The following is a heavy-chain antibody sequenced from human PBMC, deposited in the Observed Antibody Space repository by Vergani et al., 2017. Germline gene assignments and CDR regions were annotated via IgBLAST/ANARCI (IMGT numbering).Heavy chain of an antibody. J-gene: IGHJ4*02. CDR3: AREAYFDY. Sequence: QVQLQESGPGLVKPSETLSLTCTVSGGSISSYYWSWIRQPPGKGLEWIGYIYYSGSTNYNPSLKSRLTISVDTSKNQFSMKLSSVTAADTAVYCCAREAYFDYWGQGTLVTVSS. CDR2: IYYSGST. V-gene: IGHV4-59*01. CDR1: GGSISSYY.